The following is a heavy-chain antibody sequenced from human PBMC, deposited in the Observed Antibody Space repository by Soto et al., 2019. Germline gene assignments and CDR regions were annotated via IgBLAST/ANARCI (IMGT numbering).Heavy chain of an antibody. J-gene: IGHJ3*02. Sequence: ASVKVSCKASGYTFTGYYMHWVRQAPGQGLEWMGWINPNSGGTNYAQKFQGRVTMTRDTSISTAYMELSRLRSDDTTVYYCARVRTTVTTFDAFDIWGQGTMVTVSS. CDR1: GYTFTGYY. CDR2: INPNSGGT. CDR3: ARVRTTVTTFDAFDI. D-gene: IGHD4-17*01. V-gene: IGHV1-2*02.